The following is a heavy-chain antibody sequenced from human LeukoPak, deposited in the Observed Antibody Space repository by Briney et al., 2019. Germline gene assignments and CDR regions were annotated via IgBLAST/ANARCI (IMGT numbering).Heavy chain of an antibody. J-gene: IGHJ6*02. Sequence: ASVKVSCTASGYTFTGYYMHWVRQAPGQGLEWMGWINPNSGGTNYTQKFQGRVTMTRDTSITTAYMELSRLRSDDTAVYYCASMLRFFNYYYGMDVWGQGTTVTVSS. CDR1: GYTFTGYY. V-gene: IGHV1-2*02. CDR3: ASMLRFFNYYYGMDV. D-gene: IGHD3-3*01. CDR2: INPNSGGT.